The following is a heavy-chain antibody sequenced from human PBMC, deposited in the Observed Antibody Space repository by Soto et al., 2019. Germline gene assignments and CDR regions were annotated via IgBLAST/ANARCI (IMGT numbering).Heavy chain of an antibody. CDR2: ISAYNGNT. Sequence: ASVKVSCKASGYTFTSSGISWVRQAPGQGLEWMGWISAYNGNTNYAQKLQGRVTMTTDTSTSTAYMELRSLRSDDTAVYYCARLANCGGDCYSNIDYWRQGPLVTVSS. CDR1: GYTFTSSG. J-gene: IGHJ4*02. V-gene: IGHV1-18*01. CDR3: ARLANCGGDCYSNIDY. D-gene: IGHD2-21*02.